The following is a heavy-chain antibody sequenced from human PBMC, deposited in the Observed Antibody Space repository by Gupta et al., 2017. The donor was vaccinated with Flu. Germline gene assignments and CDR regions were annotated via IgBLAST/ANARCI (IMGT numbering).Heavy chain of an antibody. D-gene: IGHD5-12*01. CDR2: IRWDGRSK. CDR1: GSTFADYA. Sequence: EVLLVESGGVVVQPGGSLRLSCAASGSTFADYAMHWVRQAPGKGLEWVSVIRWDGRSKHYEDSGKGRFTISSDNSGNSLYLQMNSLKPEDTALYYCEKNEVADYFDYAMDGGGKGTTVTVSS. J-gene: IGHJ6*04. V-gene: IGHV3-43*01. CDR3: EKNEVADYFDYAMDG.